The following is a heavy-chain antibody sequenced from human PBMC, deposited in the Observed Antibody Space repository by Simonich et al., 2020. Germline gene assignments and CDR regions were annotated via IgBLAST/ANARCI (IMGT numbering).Heavy chain of an antibody. J-gene: IGHJ6*02. Sequence: QVQLQESGPGLVKPSETLSLTCAVSGYSISSGYYWGWIRQPPGKGLEWFGGIYHSGSTYYNPSPTSRVTISADTSKNQFSLKLSSVTAADTAVYYCARVGYSNYYYYGMDVWGQGTTVTVSS. V-gene: IGHV4-38-2*01. CDR2: IYHSGST. CDR3: ARVGYSNYYYYGMDV. CDR1: GYSISSGYY. D-gene: IGHD6-13*01.